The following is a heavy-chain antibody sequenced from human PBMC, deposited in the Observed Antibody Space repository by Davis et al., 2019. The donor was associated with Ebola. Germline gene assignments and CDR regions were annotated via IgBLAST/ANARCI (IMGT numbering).Heavy chain of an antibody. CDR1: GFTFSSYW. J-gene: IGHJ4*02. CDR2: IKQDGSEK. V-gene: IGHV3-7*03. CDR3: ARDTVDTAMVYVYYFDY. Sequence: GESLKISCAASGFTFSSYWMSWVRQAPGKGLEWVANIKQDGSEKYYVDSVKGRFTISRDNAKNSLYLQMNSLRVEDTAVYYCARDTVDTAMVYVYYFDYWGQGTLVTVSS. D-gene: IGHD5-18*01.